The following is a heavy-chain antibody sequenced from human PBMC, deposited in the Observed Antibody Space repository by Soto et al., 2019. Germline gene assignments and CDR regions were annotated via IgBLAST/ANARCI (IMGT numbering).Heavy chain of an antibody. CDR3: ARDYFCRSWKYYCDY. V-gene: IGHV4-59*01. D-gene: IGHD6-13*01. CDR1: GGSISSYY. CDR2: IYYSGST. J-gene: IGHJ4*02. Sequence: SETLSLTCTVSGGSISSYYWSWIRQPPGKGLEWIGYIYYSGSTNYNPSLKSRVTISVDTSKNQFSLKLSSVTAADTAVYYCARDYFCRSWKYYCDYWGQGTLVTVSS.